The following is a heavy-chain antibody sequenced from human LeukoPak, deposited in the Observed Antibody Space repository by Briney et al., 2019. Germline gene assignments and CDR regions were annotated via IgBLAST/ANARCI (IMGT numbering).Heavy chain of an antibody. Sequence: GASVKVSCKASGYTFSSYDINWVRQATGQGLERMGWMNPNSGHTGYAQKFQGRVTMTRNTSISTAYMELSSLRSEDTAVYYCARVRGSYYYYGMDVWGQGTTVTVSS. CDR2: MNPNSGHT. CDR3: ARVRGSYYYYGMDV. V-gene: IGHV1-8*01. D-gene: IGHD2-15*01. J-gene: IGHJ6*02. CDR1: GYTFSSYD.